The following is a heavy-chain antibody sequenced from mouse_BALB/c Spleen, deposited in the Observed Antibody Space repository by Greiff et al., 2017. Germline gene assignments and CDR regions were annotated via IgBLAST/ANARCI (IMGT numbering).Heavy chain of an antibody. CDR1: GFTFSSYA. Sequence: EVHLVESGGGLVKPGGSLKLSCAASGFTFSSYAMSWVRQSPEKRLEWVAEISSGGSYTYYPDTVTGRFTISRDNAKNTLYLEMSSLRSEDTAMYYCARDGDRTMDYWGQGTSVTVSS. CDR2: ISSGGSYT. D-gene: IGHD3-3*01. CDR3: ARDGDRTMDY. J-gene: IGHJ4*01. V-gene: IGHV5-9-4*01.